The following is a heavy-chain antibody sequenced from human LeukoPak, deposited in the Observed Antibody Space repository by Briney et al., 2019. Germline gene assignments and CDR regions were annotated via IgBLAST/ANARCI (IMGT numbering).Heavy chain of an antibody. J-gene: IGHJ4*02. CDR1: GFTFSSYA. V-gene: IGHV3-74*01. Sequence: GGSLRLSCAASGFTFSSYATSWVRQAPGKGLVWVSRIKSDGSGTSYADSVKGRFTISRDNAKNTLYLQMNSLRAEDTAVYYCARGSDSSGWYSSFDYWGQGTLVTVSS. D-gene: IGHD6-19*01. CDR3: ARGSDSSGWYSSFDY. CDR2: IKSDGSGT.